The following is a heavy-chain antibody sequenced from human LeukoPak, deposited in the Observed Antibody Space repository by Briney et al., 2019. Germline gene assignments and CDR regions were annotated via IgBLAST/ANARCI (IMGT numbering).Heavy chain of an antibody. CDR2: IYPGDSDT. CDR1: GYSFTSYW. D-gene: IGHD3-9*01. CDR3: ARHKTYYDILTGYFGGSDY. V-gene: IGHV5-51*01. J-gene: IGHJ4*02. Sequence: GESLKISCKGSGYSFTSYWIGWVRQMPGKGLEWMGIIYPGDSDTRYSPSFQGQVTISVDKSISTAYLQWSSLKASDTAMYYCARHKTYYDILTGYFGGSDYWGQGILVTVSS.